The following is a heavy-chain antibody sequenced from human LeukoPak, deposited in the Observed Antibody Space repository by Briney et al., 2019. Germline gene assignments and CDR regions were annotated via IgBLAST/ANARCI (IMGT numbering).Heavy chain of an antibody. CDR2: ISTSGRAT. Sequence: GGSLRLSCAASGFAFSTYAMTWVRQAPEKGLQWVSTISTSGRATHYADSAEGRFTISRDNSKNTLYLQMNSLRADDTAVYYCAKARGSSVYEQFDYWGQGTQVTVSP. CDR3: AKARGSSVYEQFDY. CDR1: GFAFSTYA. V-gene: IGHV3-23*01. J-gene: IGHJ4*02. D-gene: IGHD5/OR15-5a*01.